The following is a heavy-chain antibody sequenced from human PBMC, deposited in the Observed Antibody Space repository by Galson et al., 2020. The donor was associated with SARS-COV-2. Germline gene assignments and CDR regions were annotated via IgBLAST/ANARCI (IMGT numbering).Heavy chain of an antibody. CDR2: ISGSGTNI. CDR3: ASPYLAAASFFGAFDI. CDR1: GSTFSSYE. V-gene: IGHV3-48*03. D-gene: IGHD2-15*01. J-gene: IGHJ3*02. Sequence: GGSLRLSCAGSGSTFSSYEMNWVRQAPGKGLEWVSYISGSGTNIYYADSVKGRFTISRDNAMNSLYLQMTSLRAEDTAVYYCASPYLAAASFFGAFDIWGLGTMVTVSS.